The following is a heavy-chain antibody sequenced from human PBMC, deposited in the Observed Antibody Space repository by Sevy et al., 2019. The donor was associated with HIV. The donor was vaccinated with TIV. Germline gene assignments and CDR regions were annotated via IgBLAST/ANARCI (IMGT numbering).Heavy chain of an antibody. D-gene: IGHD6-25*01. Sequence: SETLSLTCTVSGGSISSSSYYWGWIRQPPGKGLEWIGTIYHSGSTYYNPSLKSRVTISVGTSKDQFSLKFTSVTAADTSLYYCARVSWYSSGWLWFDNWGQGTLVTVSS. CDR1: GGSISSSSYY. CDR2: IYHSGST. CDR3: ARVSWYSSGWLWFDN. V-gene: IGHV4-39*01. J-gene: IGHJ5*02.